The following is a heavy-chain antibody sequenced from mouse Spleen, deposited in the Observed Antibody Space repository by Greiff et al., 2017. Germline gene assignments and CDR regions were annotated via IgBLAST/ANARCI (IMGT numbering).Heavy chain of an antibody. J-gene: IGHJ2*01. CDR2: INPSNGGT. CDR1: GYTFTSYW. D-gene: IGHD1-1*01. Sequence: VQLQQPGTELVKPGASVKLSCKASGYTFTSYWMHWVRQRPGQALEWIGNINPSNGGTNYNEKFKNKATLTVDKSSSTAYMQLSSLTSEDSAVYYCARSRGSSYFDFWGQGTTLTVSS. CDR3: ARSRGSSYFDF. V-gene: IGHV1-53*01.